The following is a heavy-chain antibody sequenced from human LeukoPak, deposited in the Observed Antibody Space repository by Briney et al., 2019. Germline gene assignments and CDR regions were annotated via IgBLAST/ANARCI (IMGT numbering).Heavy chain of an antibody. J-gene: IGHJ4*02. Sequence: TGGSLRLSCAASGFTFSSSSISWVRQAPGKGLEWVSAITDAVGSTHYADSVKGQFTISSDNSKNTVYLQMNSLRPEDMAVYYCAKEIFSGLLYIDYWGQGTLVTVSS. CDR2: ITDAVGST. V-gene: IGHV3-23*01. CDR3: AKEIFSGLLYIDY. D-gene: IGHD5-12*01. CDR1: GFTFSSSS.